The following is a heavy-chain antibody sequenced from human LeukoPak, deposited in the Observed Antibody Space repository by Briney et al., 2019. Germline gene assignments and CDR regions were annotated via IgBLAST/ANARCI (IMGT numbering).Heavy chain of an antibody. CDR1: GFTVSSNY. J-gene: IGHJ6*03. CDR3: ATDSRYSSSWYHRGYYYYMDV. CDR2: IYSGGST. D-gene: IGHD6-13*01. Sequence: GGSLRLSCAASGFTVSSNYMSWVRQAPGKGLEWVSVIYSGGSTYYADSVKGRFTISRDNSKNTLYLQMNSLRAEDTAVYYCATDSRYSSSWYHRGYYYYMDVWGKGTTVTVSS. V-gene: IGHV3-53*01.